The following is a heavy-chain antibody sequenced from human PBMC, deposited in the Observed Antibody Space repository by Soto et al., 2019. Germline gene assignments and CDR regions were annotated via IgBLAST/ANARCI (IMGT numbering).Heavy chain of an antibody. J-gene: IGHJ4*02. D-gene: IGHD3-22*01. Sequence: GGSLRLSCVASGLTFSKYWMHWVRQAPGKGLVWVSHISSDGSSTNYADSVKGRFTISRDNAKSTLYLQMNSLRVEDTAVYYCLYDLDYWGQGTLVTVSS. CDR2: ISSDGSST. CDR3: LYDLDY. V-gene: IGHV3-74*01. CDR1: GLTFSKYW.